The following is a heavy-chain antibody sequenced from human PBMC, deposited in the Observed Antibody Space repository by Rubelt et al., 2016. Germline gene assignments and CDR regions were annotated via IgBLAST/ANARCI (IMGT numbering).Heavy chain of an antibody. J-gene: IGHJ4*02. D-gene: IGHD7-27*01. CDR3: ARMGTTAGRLFDY. Sequence: QVQLQESGPGLVKPSETLSLTCTVSGGPINSYFWSWIRQPPGKGLEWIAYIYYSGSTNYNPSLQSRVTISVDTSKNQFSLKLSSVTAADTAVYYCARMGTTAGRLFDYWGQGILVTVSS. CDR1: GGPINSYF. CDR2: IYYSGST. V-gene: IGHV4-59*08.